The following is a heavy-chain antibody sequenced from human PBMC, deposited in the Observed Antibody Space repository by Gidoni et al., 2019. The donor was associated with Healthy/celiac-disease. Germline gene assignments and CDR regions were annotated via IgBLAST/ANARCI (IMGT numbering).Heavy chain of an antibody. CDR2: ISSSSSTI. CDR1: GFTFSSYS. J-gene: IGHJ6*02. D-gene: IGHD2-21*02. V-gene: IGHV3-48*02. Sequence: EVQLVESGGGLVQPGGSLRLSCAAYGFTFSSYSMNWVRQAPGKGLEWVSYISSSSSTIYYADSVKGRFTISRDNAKNSLYLQMNSLRDEDTAVYYCAREEVVTAIDYYYGMDVWGQGTTVTVSS. CDR3: AREEVVTAIDYYYGMDV.